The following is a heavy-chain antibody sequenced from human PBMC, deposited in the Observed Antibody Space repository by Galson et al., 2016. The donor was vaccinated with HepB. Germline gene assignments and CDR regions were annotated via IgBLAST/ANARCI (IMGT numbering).Heavy chain of an antibody. CDR1: GFIFSDHI. CDR2: AGGSDGYT. D-gene: IGHD3-22*01. V-gene: IGHV3-23*01. Sequence: SLRLSCAASGFIFSDHIMYWVRQAPGKGLEWVSAAGGSDGYTSYADSVKGRFTISRDNSRNTLYLQMNSLRAEDTAVYYCAREYDKSGYYTYYFEYWGQGTLVTVSS. J-gene: IGHJ4*02. CDR3: AREYDKSGYYTYYFEY.